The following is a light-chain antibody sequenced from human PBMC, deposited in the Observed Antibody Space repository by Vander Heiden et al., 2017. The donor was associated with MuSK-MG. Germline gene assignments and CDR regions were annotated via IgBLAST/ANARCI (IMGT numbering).Light chain of an antibody. J-gene: IGKJ1*01. CDR2: AAS. V-gene: IGKV1-39*01. CDR3: QQSDSTPST. CDR1: QSISSY. Sequence: DIQMTQSPSSLSASVGDRVTITCRASQSISSYLNWYQQKPGKAPKLLIYAASSLQSGVPSRFSGSGSGTDFTLTISRLQPEDFATYYCQQSDSTPSTFGQGTKVEMK.